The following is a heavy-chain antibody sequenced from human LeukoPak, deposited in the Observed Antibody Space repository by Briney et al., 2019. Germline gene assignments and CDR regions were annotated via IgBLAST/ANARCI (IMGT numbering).Heavy chain of an antibody. J-gene: IGHJ4*02. D-gene: IGHD6-13*01. V-gene: IGHV4-59*01. CDR2: IYYSGSA. Sequence: PSETLSLTCTVSGGSINGYYWTWIRQPPGKGLEWIGCIYYSGSANYNPSLKSRVTISVDTSKNQFSLELRSLTAADSAVYYCARDQQPDYWGQGTLVTVSS. CDR3: ARDQQPDY. CDR1: GGSINGYY.